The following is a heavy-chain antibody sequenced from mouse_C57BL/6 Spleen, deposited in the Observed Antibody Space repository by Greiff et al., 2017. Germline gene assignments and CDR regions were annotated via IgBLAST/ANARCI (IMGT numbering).Heavy chain of an antibody. D-gene: IGHD2-4*01. Sequence: VQLKESGPELVKPGASVKISCKASGYAFSSSWMNWVKQRPGKGLEWIGRIYPGDGDTNYNGKFKGKATLTADKSSSTAYMQLSSLTSEDSAVYFCAREGDYYDYDVWGQGTLVTVSA. CDR1: GYAFSSSW. CDR2: IYPGDGDT. CDR3: AREGDYYDYDV. J-gene: IGHJ3*01. V-gene: IGHV1-82*01.